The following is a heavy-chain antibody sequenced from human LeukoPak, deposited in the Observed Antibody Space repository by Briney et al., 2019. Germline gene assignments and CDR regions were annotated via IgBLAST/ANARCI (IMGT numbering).Heavy chain of an antibody. CDR3: AKARDEGILGTTFDY. CDR1: GFTFSNYA. Sequence: GGSLRLSCAASGFTFSNYAMSWVRQAPGKGLEWVSVISVSGGSTYYADSVKGRFTISRDNSKSTLYLQINSLRAEDTAVYYCAKARDEGILGTTFDYWGQGTLVTVSS. V-gene: IGHV3-23*01. CDR2: ISVSGGST. D-gene: IGHD1-14*01. J-gene: IGHJ4*02.